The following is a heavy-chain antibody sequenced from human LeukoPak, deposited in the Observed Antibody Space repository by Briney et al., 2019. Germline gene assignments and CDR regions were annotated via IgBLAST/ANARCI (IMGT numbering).Heavy chain of an antibody. V-gene: IGHV3-53*01. D-gene: IGHD2-8*01. CDR1: GFTVSSNY. J-gene: IGHJ4*02. CDR3: ARGHCTNGVCFDY. Sequence: PGGSLRLSCAASGFTVSSNYMSWVRQAPGEGLEWVSVIYSGGSTYYADSVKGRFTISRDNSKNTLYLQMNSLRAEDTAVYYCARGHCTNGVCFDYWGQGTLVTVSS. CDR2: IYSGGST.